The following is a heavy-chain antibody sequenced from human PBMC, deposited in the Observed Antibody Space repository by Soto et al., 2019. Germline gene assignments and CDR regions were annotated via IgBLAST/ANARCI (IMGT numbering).Heavy chain of an antibody. J-gene: IGHJ4*02. D-gene: IGHD3-22*01. Sequence: QPGGSLRLSCAASGFTFSSYGMHWVRQAPGKGLEWVAVISYDGSNKYYADSVKGRFTISRDNSKNTLYLQMNSLRAEDTAVYYCAKDWSSGYYYLDYWGQGTLVTVSS. V-gene: IGHV3-30*18. CDR1: GFTFSSYG. CDR2: ISYDGSNK. CDR3: AKDWSSGYYYLDY.